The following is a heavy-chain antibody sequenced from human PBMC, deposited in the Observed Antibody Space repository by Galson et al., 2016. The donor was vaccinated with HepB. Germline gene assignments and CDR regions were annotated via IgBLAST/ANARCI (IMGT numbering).Heavy chain of an antibody. J-gene: IGHJ6*02. Sequence: ETLSLTCTVSDGSLNNNNHYWDWIRQPPGKGLEWLGSIFYNGGTVYNPSLKSRVTILVDTSKNHFFLKLRSVTAADTAVYYCARGSMYRYSYYGLDVWGLGTTVTVSS. D-gene: IGHD3-16*01. CDR2: IFYNGGT. CDR1: DGSLNNNNHY. CDR3: ARGSMYRYSYYGLDV. V-gene: IGHV4-39*07.